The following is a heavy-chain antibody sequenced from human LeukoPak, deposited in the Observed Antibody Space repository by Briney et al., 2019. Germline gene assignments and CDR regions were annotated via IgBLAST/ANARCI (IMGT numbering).Heavy chain of an antibody. CDR1: GFTFTSYA. CDR3: ARGLYASGTYYNFFDH. CDR2: ISGSGGST. J-gene: IGHJ4*02. D-gene: IGHD3-10*01. Sequence: PGGSLRLSCAASGFTFTSYAMSWVRQAPGKGLEWVSGISGSGGSTYYADSVKGRFTISRDNSKNTVYLQMNSLRAEDTATYYCARGLYASGTYYNFFDHWAQGILVTVSS. V-gene: IGHV3-23*01.